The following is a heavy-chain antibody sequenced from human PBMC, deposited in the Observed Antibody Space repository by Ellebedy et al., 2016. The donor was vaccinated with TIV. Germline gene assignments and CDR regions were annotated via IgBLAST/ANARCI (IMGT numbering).Heavy chain of an antibody. J-gene: IGHJ6*03. CDR2: ISAYNRNT. CDR1: GYTFTDYG. CDR3: ARGTYDYVWGSGRYQYYYMDV. V-gene: IGHV1-18*01. Sequence: ASVKVSXXAAGYTFTDYGISWVRQAPGQGLEWMGWISAYNRNTNYAQKLQGRVTMTTDTSTSTANMELRSLRSDDTAVYYCARGTYDYVWGSGRYQYYYMDVWGKGTTVTVSS. D-gene: IGHD3-16*01.